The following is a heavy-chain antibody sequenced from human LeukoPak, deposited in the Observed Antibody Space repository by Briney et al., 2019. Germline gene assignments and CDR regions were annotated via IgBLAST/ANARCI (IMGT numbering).Heavy chain of an antibody. CDR2: ISSNTYTI. D-gene: IGHD3-22*01. CDR1: GFTFSDYY. J-gene: IGHJ4*02. V-gene: IGHV3-11*01. CDR3: ASFTTCFHH. Sequence: GGSLRLSCAASGFTFSDYYMTWIRQAPGKGPEWVSYISSNTYTIHYADSVRGRFTISRDNAKNLLYLQMNSLRAEDTAVYYCASFTTCFHHWGQGTLVTVSS.